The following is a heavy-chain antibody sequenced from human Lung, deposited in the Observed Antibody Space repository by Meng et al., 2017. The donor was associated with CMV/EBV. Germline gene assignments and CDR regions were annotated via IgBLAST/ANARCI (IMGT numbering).Heavy chain of an antibody. J-gene: IGHJ4*02. D-gene: IGHD6-13*01. Sequence: GGSLRLXXTGSGYSFTSYWIGWVRQMPGKGLEWMGIIYPGDSDTRYSPSFQGQVTISADKYISTAYLQWSSLKASDTAMYYCARNWSKAGAGKPWGQGTLVTVSS. CDR3: ARNWSKAGAGKP. CDR2: IYPGDSDT. V-gene: IGHV5-51*01. CDR1: GYSFTSYW.